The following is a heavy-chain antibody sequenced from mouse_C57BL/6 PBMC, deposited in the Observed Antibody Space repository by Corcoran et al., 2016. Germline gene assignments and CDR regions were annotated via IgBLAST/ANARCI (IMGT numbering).Heavy chain of an antibody. J-gene: IGHJ4*01. V-gene: IGHV9-3*01. D-gene: IGHD4-1*01. Sequence: QIQLVQSGPELKKPGETVKISCKASGYTFTTYGMSWVKQAPGKGLKWMGWINTYSGVPTYADDFKGRFAFSLETSASTAHLQINNLKNEDTATYFCARLHWEATWARYYWGQGTLVTVSS. CDR3: ARLHWEATWARYY. CDR2: INTYSGVP. CDR1: GYTFTTYG.